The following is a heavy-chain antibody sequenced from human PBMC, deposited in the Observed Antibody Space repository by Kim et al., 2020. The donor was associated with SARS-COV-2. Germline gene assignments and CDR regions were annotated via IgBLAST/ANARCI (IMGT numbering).Heavy chain of an antibody. V-gene: IGHV4-59*01. Sequence: SETLSLTCTVSGGSLSPYYWSWIRQPPGKGLEWIGYMHYSGRANYSPSLKSRVALSVDTSKNHFSLNLTSVTAADTAKYFCARFQHGSGSYLDPFDIWGQGTLVTVSS. CDR1: GGSLSPYY. CDR3: ARFQHGSGSYLDPFDI. J-gene: IGHJ3*02. CDR2: MHYSGRA. D-gene: IGHD3-10*01.